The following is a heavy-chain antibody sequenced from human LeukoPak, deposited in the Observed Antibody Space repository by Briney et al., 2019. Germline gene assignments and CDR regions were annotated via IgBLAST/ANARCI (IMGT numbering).Heavy chain of an antibody. CDR1: GYTFTTYD. J-gene: IGHJ5*02. CDR3: ARGPNKSDGGNSGSAWFDP. V-gene: IGHV1-8*01. Sequence: GASVKVSCKASGYTFTTYDINWVRQATGQGLEWMGWMNPNSGSTGYAQKFQGRVTMTRNTSISTAYMELSSLRSEDTAVYYCARGPNKSDGGNSGSAWFDPWGQGTLVTVSS. D-gene: IGHD4-23*01. CDR2: MNPNSGST.